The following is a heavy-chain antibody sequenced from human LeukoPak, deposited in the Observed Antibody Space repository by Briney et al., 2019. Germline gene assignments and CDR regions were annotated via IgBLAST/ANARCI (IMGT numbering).Heavy chain of an antibody. CDR2: ITGSGGST. CDR1: GFTFSTYA. J-gene: IGHJ4*02. Sequence: GGSLRLSCAASGFTFSTYAMSWVRQAPGKGLEWVSGITGSGGSTHYADSVKGRFTISRDNSKNTLYLQMNNLRAEDTAVYYCAKEGMYYDILTGYYEGYFDYWGQGTLVTVSS. V-gene: IGHV3-23*01. CDR3: AKEGMYYDILTGYYEGYFDY. D-gene: IGHD3-9*01.